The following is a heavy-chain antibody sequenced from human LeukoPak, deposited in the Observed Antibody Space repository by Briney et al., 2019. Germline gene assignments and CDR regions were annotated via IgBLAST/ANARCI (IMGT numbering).Heavy chain of an antibody. D-gene: IGHD6-19*01. CDR3: ARGQPGIAVAGTVNYYYYGMDV. Sequence: ASVKVSCKASGYTFSGYYMHWVRQAPGQGLEWMGWINPNCGGTNYAQKFQGRVTMTRDTSISTAYMELSRLRSDDTAVYYCARGQPGIAVAGTVNYYYYGMDVWGQGTTVTVSS. CDR2: INPNCGGT. J-gene: IGHJ6*02. V-gene: IGHV1-2*02. CDR1: GYTFSGYY.